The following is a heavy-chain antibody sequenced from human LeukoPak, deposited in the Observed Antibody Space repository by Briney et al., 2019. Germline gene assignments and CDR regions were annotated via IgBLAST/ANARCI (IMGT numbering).Heavy chain of an antibody. Sequence: SVKVSCKASGGTSSSYAISWVRQAPGQGLEWMGRIIPILGIANYAQKFQGRVTITADKSTSTAYMELSSLRSEDTAVYYCATSPTVTTANWFDPWGQGTLVTVPS. V-gene: IGHV1-69*04. J-gene: IGHJ5*02. CDR1: GGTSSSYA. CDR3: ATSPTVTTANWFDP. CDR2: IIPILGIA. D-gene: IGHD4-17*01.